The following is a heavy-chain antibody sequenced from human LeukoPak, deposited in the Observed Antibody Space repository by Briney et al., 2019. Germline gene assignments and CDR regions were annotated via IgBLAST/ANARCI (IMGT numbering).Heavy chain of an antibody. CDR1: GFTFNNYG. CDR3: AKDLALGPDYFDY. CDR2: TSNDGSDK. Sequence: PGGSLRLSCAASGFTFNNYGMHWVRQAPGKGLEWLTLTSNDGSDKYYADSVKGRFTISRDNSKNTLYLQMNSLSPEDTAVYYCAKDLALGPDYFDYWGQGTLVTVSS. J-gene: IGHJ4*02. V-gene: IGHV3-30*18. D-gene: IGHD7-27*01.